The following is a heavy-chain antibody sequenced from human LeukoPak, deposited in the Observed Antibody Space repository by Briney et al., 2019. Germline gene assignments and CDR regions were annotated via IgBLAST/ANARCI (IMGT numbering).Heavy chain of an antibody. CDR2: ISHSSSSI. J-gene: IGHJ2*01. Sequence: GGSLRLSCAASGFAFSRYSMNWLRQAPGKGLEWVSYISHSSSSIYYADSVKGRFTISRDNAKNSLYLQGNSLREEGTAVYYCARYHRRYDYGISGECSYWYFDLWGRGTLVTVSS. CDR3: ARYHRRYDYGISGECSYWYFDL. CDR1: GFAFSRYS. D-gene: IGHD4/OR15-4a*01. V-gene: IGHV3-48*02.